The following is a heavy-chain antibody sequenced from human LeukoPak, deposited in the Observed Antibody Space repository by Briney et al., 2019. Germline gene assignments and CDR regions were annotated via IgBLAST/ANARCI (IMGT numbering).Heavy chain of an antibody. J-gene: IGHJ3*01. CDR1: GGSFSGYY. V-gene: IGHV4-34*01. CDR3: AREFD. CDR2: INHSGST. Sequence: PSETLSLPCAVYGGSFSGYYWSWIRQPPGKGLEWIGEINHSGSTNYNPPLKSRVTISVDTSKNQFSLKLSSVTAADTAVYYCAREFDWGQGTMVTVSS.